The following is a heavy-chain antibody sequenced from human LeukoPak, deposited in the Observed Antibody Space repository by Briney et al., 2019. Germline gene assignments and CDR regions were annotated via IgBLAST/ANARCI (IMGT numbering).Heavy chain of an antibody. CDR1: GDRVSSNSAA. J-gene: IGHJ5*02. Sequence: SQTLSLTCAISGDRVSSNSAAWNWIRQSPSRGLEWLGRTYYRSKWYNDYAVSVKSRITINPDTSKNQFSLQLNSVTPEDTAVYYCARGGYNWNDVWFDPWGQGTLVTVSS. CDR3: ARGGYNWNDVWFDP. CDR2: TYYRSKWYN. D-gene: IGHD1-1*01. V-gene: IGHV6-1*01.